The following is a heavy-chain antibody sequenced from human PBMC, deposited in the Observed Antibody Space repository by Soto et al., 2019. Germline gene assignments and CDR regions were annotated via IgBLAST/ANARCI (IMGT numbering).Heavy chain of an antibody. Sequence: GASLKVSCKASGYTFTNYVISWVRQAPGQGLEWMGWISTYNGNTNYAQKFQGRVTMTTDTSTNTAYMELRSLRSDDTALYYCARGVGYGGNPRGYYFEYWGQGTQVPVPS. D-gene: IGHD4-17*01. CDR3: ARGVGYGGNPRGYYFEY. V-gene: IGHV1-18*01. J-gene: IGHJ4*02. CDR1: GYTFTNYV. CDR2: ISTYNGNT.